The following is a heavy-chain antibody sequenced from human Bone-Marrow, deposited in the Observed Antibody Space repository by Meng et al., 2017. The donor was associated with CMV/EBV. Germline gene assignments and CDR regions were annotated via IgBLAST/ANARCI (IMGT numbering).Heavy chain of an antibody. CDR1: GFTVSRNY. CDR3: ARGTIFEGYYYGMDV. CDR2: IYSGGST. Sequence: GESLKISCAASGFTVSRNYMCWVRQAPGKGLEWVSVIYSGGSTNYADSVKGRFTISRDNSKKTLYLQMNSLRAEDTAVYYCARGTIFEGYYYGMDVWGQGTTVTVSS. D-gene: IGHD3-3*01. V-gene: IGHV3-53*01. J-gene: IGHJ6*02.